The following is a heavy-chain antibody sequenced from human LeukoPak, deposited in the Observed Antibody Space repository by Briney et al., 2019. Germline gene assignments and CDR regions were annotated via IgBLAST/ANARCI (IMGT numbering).Heavy chain of an antibody. J-gene: IGHJ4*02. D-gene: IGHD7-27*01. V-gene: IGHV4-61*02. CDR3: AAETLGIGFDY. Sequence: SETLSLTCTVSGDSISSGGYYWSWIRQPAGKGLEWIGRVYASGSTNYNPSLKSRVTISLDTSKNQFSLKLSSVTAADTAVYYCAAETLGIGFDYWGQGPLVTVSS. CDR2: VYASGST. CDR1: GDSISSGGYY.